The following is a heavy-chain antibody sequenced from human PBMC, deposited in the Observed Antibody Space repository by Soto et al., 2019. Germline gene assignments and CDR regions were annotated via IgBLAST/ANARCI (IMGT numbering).Heavy chain of an antibody. CDR3: ARGSSGWYHYYYGMDV. V-gene: IGHV3-7*01. Sequence: GGSLRLSCAASGFTFSSYWMSWVRQAPGKGLEWVANIKQDGSGKYYVDSVKGRFTISRDNAKNSLYLQMNSLRAEDTAVYYCARGSSGWYHYYYGMDVWGQGTTVTVSS. CDR1: GFTFSSYW. CDR2: IKQDGSGK. J-gene: IGHJ6*02. D-gene: IGHD6-19*01.